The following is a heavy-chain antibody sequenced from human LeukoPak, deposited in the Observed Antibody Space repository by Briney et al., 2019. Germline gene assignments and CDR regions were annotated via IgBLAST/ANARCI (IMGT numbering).Heavy chain of an antibody. CDR2: ISGSGGST. Sequence: PGGSLRLSCAASGFTFSSYAMSWVRQAPGKGLEWVSAISGSGGSTYYADSVKGRFTISRDNSKNTLYLQMNSLRAEDTAVYYCAKDTGDQPNLYSGFGYFDYWGQGTLVTVSS. CDR3: AKDTGDQPNLYSGFGYFDY. CDR1: GFTFSSYA. J-gene: IGHJ4*02. V-gene: IGHV3-23*01. D-gene: IGHD5-12*01.